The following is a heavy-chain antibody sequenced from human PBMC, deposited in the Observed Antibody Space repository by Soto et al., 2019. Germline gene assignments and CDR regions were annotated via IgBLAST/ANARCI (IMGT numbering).Heavy chain of an antibody. Sequence: QVHLVQSEAEVRKPGSSVKVSCKSSGGSFTTDSIIWVRQAPGQGLEWMGGINPLFRTPAYAQKFQGRVTISADESTSASHLEVTGLTPEDTAVYFCAKGVASSAWGQGTPVTVS. CDR3: AKGVASSA. CDR1: GGSFTTDS. CDR2: INPLFRTP. J-gene: IGHJ5*02. V-gene: IGHV1-69*01. D-gene: IGHD5-12*01.